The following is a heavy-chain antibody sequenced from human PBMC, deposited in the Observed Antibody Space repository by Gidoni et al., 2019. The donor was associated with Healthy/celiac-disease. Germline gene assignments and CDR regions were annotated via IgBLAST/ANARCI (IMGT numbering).Heavy chain of an antibody. CDR1: GYTFTSYD. Sequence: QVQLVQSGAEVTKPGASVKVSCKASGYTFTSYDINWVRQANGQGLEWMGWVKPNSGYTVYAQKFQGRVSMTRNTSISTAYMERSSLRSEDTAVYYCARGYGDRGDFDYWGQGTLVTVSS. V-gene: IGHV1-8*01. D-gene: IGHD4-17*01. J-gene: IGHJ4*02. CDR2: VKPNSGYT. CDR3: ARGYGDRGDFDY.